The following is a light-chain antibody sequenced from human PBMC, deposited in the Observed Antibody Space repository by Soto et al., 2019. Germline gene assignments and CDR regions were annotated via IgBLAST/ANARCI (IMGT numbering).Light chain of an antibody. CDR3: QQYLSTPFT. J-gene: IGKJ2*01. CDR2: WAS. Sequence: DIVMTQSPDSLAVSLGERATIHCRSSQSVLYRSNGRNYLACYQQKPGQPPEVLFYWASTRESGVPDRFSGGGSGTDFTLTISSLQAEDVALYFCQQYLSTPFTFGQGTRLEIK. CDR1: QSVLYRSNGRNY. V-gene: IGKV4-1*01.